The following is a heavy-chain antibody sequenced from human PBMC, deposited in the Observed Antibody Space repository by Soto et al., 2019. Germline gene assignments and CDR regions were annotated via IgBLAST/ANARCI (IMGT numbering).Heavy chain of an antibody. CDR1: GGSISSYY. CDR2: IYYSGST. Sequence: SETLSLTCTVSGGSISSYYCSWIRQPPGKGLEWIGYIYYSGSTNYNPSLKSRVTISVDTSKNQFSLKLSSVTAADTAVYYCARGGNHDYGDYSFDYWGQGTLVTVSS. V-gene: IGHV4-59*01. D-gene: IGHD4-17*01. J-gene: IGHJ4*02. CDR3: ARGGNHDYGDYSFDY.